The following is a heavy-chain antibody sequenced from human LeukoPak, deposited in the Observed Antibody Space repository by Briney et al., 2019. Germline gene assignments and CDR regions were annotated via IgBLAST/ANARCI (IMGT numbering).Heavy chain of an antibody. CDR3: AQGSGQHYEY. Sequence: PSETLSLTCTVSGVSISSSSYYWGWIRQPPGKGLEWVGLIRSETHGGTTDYAAPVKGRFTISRDDSKNTLNLQMNSLKAEDTAVYYCAQGSGQHYEYWGQGALVTVSS. J-gene: IGHJ4*02. CDR2: IRSETHGGTT. CDR1: GVSISSSSYY. V-gene: IGHV3-15*07. D-gene: IGHD6-19*01.